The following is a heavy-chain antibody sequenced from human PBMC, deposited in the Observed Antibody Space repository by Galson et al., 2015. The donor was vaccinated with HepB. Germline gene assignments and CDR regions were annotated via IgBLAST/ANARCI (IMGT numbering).Heavy chain of an antibody. CDR2: IIPIFGTA. D-gene: IGHD2-2*01. Sequence: SVKVSCKASGGTFSSYAISWVRQAPGQGLEWMGGIIPIFGTANYAQKFQGRVTITADESTSTAYMELSSLRSEDTAVYYCARRQLPSLTRHYYYYGMDVWGQGTTVTVSS. J-gene: IGHJ6*02. CDR3: ARRQLPSLTRHYYYYGMDV. CDR1: GGTFSSYA. V-gene: IGHV1-69*13.